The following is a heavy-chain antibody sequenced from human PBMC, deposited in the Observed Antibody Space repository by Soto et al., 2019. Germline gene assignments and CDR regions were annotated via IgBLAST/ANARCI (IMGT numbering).Heavy chain of an antibody. V-gene: IGHV3-74*01. CDR3: AREKDTDYYYYGMDV. D-gene: IGHD2-2*02. CDR2: INSDGSST. CDR1: GFTFSSYW. J-gene: IGHJ6*02. Sequence: PGGTLRLSCAASGFTFSSYWMHWVRQPPGKGLVWVSRINSDGSSTSYADSVKGRFTISRDNANNTLYLQMNSLRAEDTAVYYCAREKDTDYYYYGMDVWGQGTTVTVSS.